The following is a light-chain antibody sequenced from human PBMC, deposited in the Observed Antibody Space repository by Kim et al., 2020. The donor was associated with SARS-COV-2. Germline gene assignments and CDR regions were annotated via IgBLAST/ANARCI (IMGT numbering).Light chain of an antibody. Sequence: GQTVRITCQGDSLRSYYASWYQQKPGQAPVLLIYGKDNRPSGLPDRFSGSSSGNTASLTITGAQAEDEADYYCNSRDRSGNHMVFGGGTQLTVL. CDR1: SLRSYY. CDR3: NSRDRSGNHMV. V-gene: IGLV3-19*01. J-gene: IGLJ3*02. CDR2: GKD.